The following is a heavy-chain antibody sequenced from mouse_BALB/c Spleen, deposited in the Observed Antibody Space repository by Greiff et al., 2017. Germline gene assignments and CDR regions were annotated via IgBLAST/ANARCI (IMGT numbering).Heavy chain of an antibody. D-gene: IGHD1-1*01. V-gene: IGHV5-6*01. Sequence: EVMLVESGGDLVKPGGSLKLSCAASGFTFSSYGMSWVRQTPDKRLEWVATISSGGSYTYYPDSVKGRFTISRDNAKNTLYLQMSSLKSEDTAMYYCARLNYYGSPYYFDYWGQGTTLTVSS. CDR3: ARLNYYGSPYYFDY. CDR1: GFTFSSYG. J-gene: IGHJ2*01. CDR2: ISSGGSYT.